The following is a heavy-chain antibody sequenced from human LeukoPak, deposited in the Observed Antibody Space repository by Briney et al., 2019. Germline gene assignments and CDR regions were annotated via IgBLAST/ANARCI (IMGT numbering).Heavy chain of an antibody. J-gene: IGHJ6*03. CDR2: INWNGGST. CDR1: GFTFADYG. Sequence: GGSLRLSCAAFGFTFADYGMSWVRQAPGKGLEWVSGINWNGGSTDYADSVKGRFTISRDNAKNSLYLQMNSLRAEDTALYYCARGEYHYYMDVWGKGTTVTVS. V-gene: IGHV3-20*04. CDR3: ARGEYHYYMDV.